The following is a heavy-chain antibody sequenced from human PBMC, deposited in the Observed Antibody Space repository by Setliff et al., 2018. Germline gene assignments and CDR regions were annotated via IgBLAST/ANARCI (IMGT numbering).Heavy chain of an antibody. CDR3: ARDNTMVGATDY. Sequence: SETLSLTCAVYGGSFSNYYWSWIRQPPGKGLEWLGEVSHSGSTNYNPSLKSRVTISVDTSKNQFSLRLRSVTAADTAVYFCARDNTMVGATDYWGLGTLVTVSS. D-gene: IGHD1-26*01. V-gene: IGHV4-34*01. J-gene: IGHJ4*02. CDR1: GGSFSNYY. CDR2: VSHSGST.